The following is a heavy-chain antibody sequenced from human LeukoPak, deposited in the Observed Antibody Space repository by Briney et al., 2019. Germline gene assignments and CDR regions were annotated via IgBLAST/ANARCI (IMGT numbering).Heavy chain of an antibody. CDR1: GGSISSYY. Sequence: PSETLSLTCTVSGGSISSYYWSWIRQPPGKGLEWIGYICYSGSTNYNPSLKSRVTISVDTSKNQFSLKLSSVTAADTAVYYCARVRDGYISAAFDIWGQGTMVTVSS. D-gene: IGHD5-24*01. CDR2: ICYSGST. J-gene: IGHJ3*02. CDR3: ARVRDGYISAAFDI. V-gene: IGHV4-59*01.